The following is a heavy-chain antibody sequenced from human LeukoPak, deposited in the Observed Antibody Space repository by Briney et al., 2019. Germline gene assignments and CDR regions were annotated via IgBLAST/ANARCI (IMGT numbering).Heavy chain of an antibody. V-gene: IGHV3-9*01. J-gene: IGHJ4*02. Sequence: GGSLRLSCATSGFTFDDYAMHWVRQAPGKGLEWVSGISWNSGSIGYADSVKGRFTISRDNAKNSLYLQMNSLRAEDTALYYCAKATSEYYFDYWGQGTLVTVSS. CDR3: AKATSEYYFDY. CDR2: ISWNSGSI. CDR1: GFTFDDYA.